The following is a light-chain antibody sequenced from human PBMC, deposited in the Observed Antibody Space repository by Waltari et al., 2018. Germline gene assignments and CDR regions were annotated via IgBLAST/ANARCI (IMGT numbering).Light chain of an antibody. CDR2: DAS. Sequence: EIVLTQSPATLSLSPGERATLSCRASQSVSSYLAWYQQKPGQAPRLLIYDASNSATGIPARFSGSGSGTDFTLSISSLEPEDCAVYYCHQRANWPWTFGHGTKVEIK. CDR3: HQRANWPWT. CDR1: QSVSSY. V-gene: IGKV3-11*01. J-gene: IGKJ1*01.